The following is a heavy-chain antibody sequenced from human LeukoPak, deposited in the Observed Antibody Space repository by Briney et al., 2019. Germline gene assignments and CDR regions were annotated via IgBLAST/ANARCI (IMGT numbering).Heavy chain of an antibody. CDR2: ILYDGSKK. J-gene: IGHJ4*02. CDR3: ARDGDQMYEVYDY. Sequence: GGSLRLSCAASGFTFSSYGMHWVRQAPGKGLEWVAFILYDGSKKYYADSVKGRFTISRDNSKNTLYVQMNSLRAEDTAVYYCARDGDQMYEVYDYWGQGTLVTVSS. V-gene: IGHV3-30*02. CDR1: GFTFSSYG. D-gene: IGHD1-14*01.